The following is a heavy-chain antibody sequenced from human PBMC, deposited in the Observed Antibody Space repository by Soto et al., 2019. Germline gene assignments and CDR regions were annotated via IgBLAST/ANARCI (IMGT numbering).Heavy chain of an antibody. V-gene: IGHV3-23*01. J-gene: IGHJ3*01. CDR3: AKSQSGSFFAAFDL. CDR2: IFGSGITT. CDR1: GFDFSSDV. D-gene: IGHD1-26*01. Sequence: EVQLLESGGGLVQPGGSLRLSCAASGFDFSSDVMNWGRQIPGKGLEWVASIFGSGITTYYADSVKGRFTISRDNSKNTLYLQLNSLRAEDSALYYCAKSQSGSFFAAFDLWGQGSLVTVSS.